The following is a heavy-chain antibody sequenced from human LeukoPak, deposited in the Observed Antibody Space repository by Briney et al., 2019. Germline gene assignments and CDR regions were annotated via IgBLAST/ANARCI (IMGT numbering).Heavy chain of an antibody. Sequence: GRSLRLSCAASGFTFSSYAMHWVRQAPGKGLEWVAVISYDGSDRNHADSVKGRFTISRDNSKNTLYLQMNSLRAEDTAVYYCAKDAHPSRWSSGYYYFDYWGQGTLVTVSS. J-gene: IGHJ4*02. CDR2: ISYDGSDR. CDR3: AKDAHPSRWSSGYYYFDY. D-gene: IGHD3-22*01. CDR1: GFTFSSYA. V-gene: IGHV3-30-3*01.